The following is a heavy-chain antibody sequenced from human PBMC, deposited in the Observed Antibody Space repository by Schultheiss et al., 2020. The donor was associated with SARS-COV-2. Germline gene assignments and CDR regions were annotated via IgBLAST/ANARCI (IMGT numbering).Heavy chain of an antibody. J-gene: IGHJ4*02. V-gene: IGHV4-59*12. CDR3: TTDLVRGDSDY. CDR2: IYYSGST. D-gene: IGHD3-10*01. CDR1: GGSISSYY. Sequence: SQTLSLTCTVSGGSISSYYWSWIRQPPGKGLEWIGYIYYSGSTNYNPSLKSRVTISVDTSKNQFSLKLSSVTAADTAVYYCTTDLVRGDSDYWGQGTLVTVSS.